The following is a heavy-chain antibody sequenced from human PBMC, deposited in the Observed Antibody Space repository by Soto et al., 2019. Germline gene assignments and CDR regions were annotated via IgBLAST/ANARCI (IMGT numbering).Heavy chain of an antibody. CDR3: ARGPSSLTSFDY. CDR2: ISFDGSNK. V-gene: IGHV3-30-3*01. J-gene: IGHJ4*02. Sequence: GGSLRLSCAASGFTFSSYAMKWVRQAPGKGLEWVAVISFDGSNKYYADSVKGRFTISRDNSKNTPYLQMNSLRAEDTAVYFCARGPSSLTSFDYWGQGTLVTVYS. CDR1: GFTFSSYA. D-gene: IGHD2-2*01.